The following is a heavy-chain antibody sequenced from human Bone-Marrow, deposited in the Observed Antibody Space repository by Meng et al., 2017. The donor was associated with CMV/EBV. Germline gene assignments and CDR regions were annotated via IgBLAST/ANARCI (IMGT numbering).Heavy chain of an antibody. CDR2: IYSGGST. J-gene: IGHJ4*02. V-gene: IGHV3-66*02. Sequence: GESLKISCAASGFTVSSNYMSWVRQAPGKGLEWVSVIYSGGSTYYADSVKGRFTISRDNSKNTLYLQMNSLIAEDTAVYYCARDAFWSCSHEYYWGQGTLVTVSS. CDR1: GFTVSSNY. D-gene: IGHD3-3*01. CDR3: ARDAFWSCSHEYY.